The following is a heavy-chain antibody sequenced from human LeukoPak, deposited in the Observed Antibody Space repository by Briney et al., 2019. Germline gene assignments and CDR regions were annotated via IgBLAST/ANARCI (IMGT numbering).Heavy chain of an antibody. D-gene: IGHD3-22*01. V-gene: IGHV3-21*01. CDR2: ISSSSSYI. CDR1: GFTFSSYS. Sequence: GGSLRLSCAASGFTFSSYSMNWVRQAPGKGLEWVSSISSSSSYIYYADSVKGRFTISRDNAKNSLYLQMNSLRAEDTAVYYCARVSNYYDSSGRAFDIWGQGTMVTVSS. CDR3: ARVSNYYDSSGRAFDI. J-gene: IGHJ3*02.